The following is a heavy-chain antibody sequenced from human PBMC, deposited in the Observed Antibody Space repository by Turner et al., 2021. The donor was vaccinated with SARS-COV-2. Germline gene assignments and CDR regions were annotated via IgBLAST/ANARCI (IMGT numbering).Heavy chain of an antibody. J-gene: IGHJ4*02. V-gene: IGHV3-53*02. D-gene: IGHD3-3*01. CDR2: IYSGGST. CDR3: ARGSHDFWSGYYPTYFDY. CDR1: GFTVSSYY. Sequence: EVQLVETGGGLMQPGGSLRPSCAASGFTVSSYYMSWVRQAPGKGLGWVLVIYSGGSTYYADSVKGRFPISRDNSKNTLYLQMNSLRAEDTAVYYCARGSHDFWSGYYPTYFDYWGQGTLVTVSS.